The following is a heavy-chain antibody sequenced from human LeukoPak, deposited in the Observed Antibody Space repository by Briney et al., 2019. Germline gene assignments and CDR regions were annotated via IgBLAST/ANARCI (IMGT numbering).Heavy chain of an antibody. D-gene: IGHD3-3*01. J-gene: IGHJ4*02. CDR2: INPSGGST. Sequence: ASVKVSCKASGYTFTSYGISWVRQAPGQGLEWMGIINPSGGSTSYAQKFQGRVTMTRDTSTSTVYMELSSLRSEDTAVYYCARPAPSNYDFWSGSPEFDYWGQGTLVTVSS. V-gene: IGHV1-46*01. CDR1: GYTFTSYG. CDR3: ARPAPSNYDFWSGSPEFDY.